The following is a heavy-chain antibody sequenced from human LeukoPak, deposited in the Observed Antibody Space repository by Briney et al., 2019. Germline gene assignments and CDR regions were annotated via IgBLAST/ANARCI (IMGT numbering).Heavy chain of an antibody. Sequence: SETLSLTCTVSGGSISSSSYYWGWIRQPPGKGLEWIGSIYYSGSPYYNPSLKSRVTISVDTSKNQSSLKLSFGTAADTAVYYCASRPTVTTRVFDYWGQGTLVTVSS. CDR1: GGSISSSSYY. CDR3: ASRPTVTTRVFDY. D-gene: IGHD4-17*01. J-gene: IGHJ4*02. CDR2: IYYSGSP. V-gene: IGHV4-39*01.